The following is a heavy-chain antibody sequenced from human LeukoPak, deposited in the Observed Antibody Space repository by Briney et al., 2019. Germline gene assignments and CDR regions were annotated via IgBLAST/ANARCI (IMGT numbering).Heavy chain of an antibody. CDR1: GFTFNSHW. CDR3: ASGYNYGFAY. CDR2: INTDGSST. D-gene: IGHD5-18*01. V-gene: IGHV3-74*01. Sequence: LGGSLRLSCAASGFTFNSHWMHWVRQAPGRGLVWVSRINTDGSSTSYADSVKGRFTISRDNAKNTLYLQMNSLRAEDTAVYYCASGYNYGFAYWGQGALVTVSS. J-gene: IGHJ4*02.